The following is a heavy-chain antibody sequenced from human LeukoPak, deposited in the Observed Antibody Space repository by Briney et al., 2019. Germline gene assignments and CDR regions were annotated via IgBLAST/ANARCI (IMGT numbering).Heavy chain of an antibody. CDR2: ISSSSSYI. Sequence: SGGSLRLSCAASGFTFSSYSMNWVRQAPGKGLEWVSSISSSSSYIYYADSVKGRFTISRDNAKNSLYLQMNSLRAEDTAVYYCARAYYYDSSGREGADYWGQGTLVTVSS. CDR1: GFTFSSYS. D-gene: IGHD3-22*01. CDR3: ARAYYYDSSGREGADY. J-gene: IGHJ4*02. V-gene: IGHV3-21*01.